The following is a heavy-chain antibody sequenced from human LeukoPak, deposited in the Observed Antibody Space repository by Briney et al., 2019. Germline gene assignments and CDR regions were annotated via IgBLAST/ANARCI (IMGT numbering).Heavy chain of an antibody. Sequence: PSETLSLTCTVSGGSISSYYWSWIRQPAGKGLEWIGRIYTSGSTNYNPSLKSRVTMSVDTSKNQFSLKLSSVTAADTAVYYCARGVYCSSTSCYIGSSSSSKAFDYWGQGTLVTVSS. CDR3: ARGVYCSSTSCYIGSSSSSKAFDY. CDR2: IYTSGST. J-gene: IGHJ4*02. D-gene: IGHD2-2*02. V-gene: IGHV4-4*07. CDR1: GGSISSYY.